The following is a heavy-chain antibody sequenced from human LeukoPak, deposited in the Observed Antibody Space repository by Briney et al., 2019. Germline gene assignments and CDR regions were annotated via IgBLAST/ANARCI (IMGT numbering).Heavy chain of an antibody. CDR3: AKDIPTQSIYYDFWSGNFDY. J-gene: IGHJ4*02. CDR2: IRYDGSNK. Sequence: GGSLRLSCAASGFTFSSYGMHWVRQAPGKGLEWVAFIRYDGSNKYYADSVKGRTTISRDNSKNTLYLQMNSLRAEDTAVYYCAKDIPTQSIYYDFWSGNFDYWGQGTLVTVSS. D-gene: IGHD3-3*01. CDR1: GFTFSSYG. V-gene: IGHV3-30*02.